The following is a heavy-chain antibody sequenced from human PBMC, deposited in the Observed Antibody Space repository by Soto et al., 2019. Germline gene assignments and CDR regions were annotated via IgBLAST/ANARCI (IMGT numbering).Heavy chain of an antibody. Sequence: EVQLLESGGGLVQPGGSLSLSCAASAFTFNNYAMSWVRQAPGKGLEWVSGIGGSGRTTYYADSVKGRFTISRDNSKNTLFLQMNSLRAEDTAVYYCAKSRYSDSSGDFYDYWGQGTLVTVSS. D-gene: IGHD3-22*01. V-gene: IGHV3-23*01. J-gene: IGHJ4*02. CDR3: AKSRYSDSSGDFYDY. CDR2: IGGSGRTT. CDR1: AFTFNNYA.